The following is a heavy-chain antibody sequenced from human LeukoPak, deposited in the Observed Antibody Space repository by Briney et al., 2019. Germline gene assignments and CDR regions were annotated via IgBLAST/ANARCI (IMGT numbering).Heavy chain of an antibody. J-gene: IGHJ4*02. D-gene: IGHD3-9*01. V-gene: IGHV3-23*01. CDR1: GFTFDSYA. CDR2: ISRSGGST. Sequence: GGSLRLSCAASGFTFDSYAMSWVRQAPAEGLEWVSGISRSGGSTYYADSVKGRFTISRDNSKNTLYLQMNSLRAEDTAVYFCAKESSDWSWDWGQGALVTVSP. CDR3: AKESSDWSWD.